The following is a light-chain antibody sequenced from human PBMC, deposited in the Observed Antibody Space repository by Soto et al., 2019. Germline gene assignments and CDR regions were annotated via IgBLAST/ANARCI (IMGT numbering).Light chain of an antibody. CDR3: QQYKFWPPSMHT. J-gene: IGKJ2*01. CDR2: DAS. V-gene: IGKV3-15*01. Sequence: EIVMTQSPATLSVSPGDRATLSCRASQSVRTSLAWYQQKPGQAPRLLIYDASTRATDIPARFSGSGSGTDFTLSINSLQSEDFAVYHCQQYKFWPPSMHTLGQGTKLEIK. CDR1: QSVRTS.